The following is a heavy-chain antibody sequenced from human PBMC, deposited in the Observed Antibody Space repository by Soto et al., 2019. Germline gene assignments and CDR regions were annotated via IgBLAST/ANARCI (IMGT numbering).Heavy chain of an antibody. CDR1: GFTFSNAW. CDR2: VKSKTHGGTT. Sequence: GSLRLSCAASGFTFSNAWINWVRQAPGKGLEWVGRVKSKTHGGTTEYAASVKGRFAISRDDSNTMVYLQMNSLKIEDTAVYYCTTDSYRTITIVRFDYWGHGPLVTVSS. V-gene: IGHV3-15*07. CDR3: TTDSYRTITIVRFDY. J-gene: IGHJ4*01. D-gene: IGHD2-8*01.